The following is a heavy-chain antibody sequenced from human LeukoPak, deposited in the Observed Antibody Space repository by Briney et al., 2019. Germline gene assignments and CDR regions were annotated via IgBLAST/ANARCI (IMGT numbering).Heavy chain of an antibody. V-gene: IGHV4-59*08. Sequence: SETLSLTCTVSGGSISTYYWSWLRQPPGGGLEWIGYIYFTGSTNYNPSLQSRVTISVDTSKNQFSLKLTSVTAADTAVYYCAGHHPRNTVDFWGQGTLVTVSS. J-gene: IGHJ4*02. CDR3: AGHHPRNTVDF. D-gene: IGHD2/OR15-2a*01. CDR1: GGSISTYY. CDR2: IYFTGST.